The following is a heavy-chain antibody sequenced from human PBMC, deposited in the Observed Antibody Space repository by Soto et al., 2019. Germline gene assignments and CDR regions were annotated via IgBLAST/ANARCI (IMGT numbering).Heavy chain of an antibody. J-gene: IGHJ4*02. CDR2: INPSGGST. CDR1: GYTFTDYY. CDR3: ARFKLSSGYDGAGGYFEY. D-gene: IGHD6-13*01. V-gene: IGHV1-46*01. Sequence: QVQLVQSGAEVKKPGASVKVSCTASGYTFTDYYMHWVRQAPGQGLEWVGIINPSGGSTTYAQKRQGRVIMTRDMSTSTVYFELSYLRAENTAVNYCARFKLSSGYDGAGGYFEYWGQGTLVTVSS.